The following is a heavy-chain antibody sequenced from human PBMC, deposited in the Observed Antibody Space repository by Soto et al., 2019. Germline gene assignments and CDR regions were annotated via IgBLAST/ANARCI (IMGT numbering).Heavy chain of an antibody. J-gene: IGHJ4*02. CDR1: GFTFSSYA. CDR3: AKYPGALDDFWSGYPKPFDY. Sequence: GGSLRLSCAASGFTFSSYAMSWVRQAPGKGLEWVSAISGSGGSTYYADSVKGRFTISRDNSKNTLYLQMNSLRAEDTAVYYCAKYPGALDDFWSGYPKPFDYWGQGTLVTVPQ. CDR2: ISGSGGST. D-gene: IGHD3-3*01. V-gene: IGHV3-23*01.